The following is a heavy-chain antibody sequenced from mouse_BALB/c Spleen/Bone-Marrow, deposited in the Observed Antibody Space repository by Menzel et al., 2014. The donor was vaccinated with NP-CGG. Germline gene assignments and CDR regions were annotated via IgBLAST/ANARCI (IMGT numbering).Heavy chain of an antibody. CDR3: ARHHGYAYYFDY. D-gene: IGHD2-14*01. CDR2: IHPNSGNT. Sequence: QVQLKQSGSVLVRPGASVKVSCKASGYIFTNSWMHWAKQRPGQGLEWIGEIHPNSGNTNYNEKFKGKATLTVDTSSSTAYVDLSSLTSEDSAVYYCARHHGYAYYFDYWGQGTTLTVSS. V-gene: IGHV1S130*01. CDR1: GYIFTNSW. J-gene: IGHJ2*01.